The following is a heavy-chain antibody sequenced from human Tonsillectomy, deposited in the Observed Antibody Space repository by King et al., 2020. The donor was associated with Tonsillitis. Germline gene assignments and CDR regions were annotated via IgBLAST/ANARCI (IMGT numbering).Heavy chain of an antibody. CDR2: INPSGGST. CDR3: ARGTFGANSLTFNI. Sequence: LQLVQSGAEVKKPGASVNVSCKASGYTFTTYSMHWVRQAPGQGLEWMGIINPSGGSTSYTQKCQGRVTMTRDTSASTVYMELSSLRSEDTAVYYCARGTFGANSLTFNIWGQGTMVTVSS. V-gene: IGHV1-46*01. D-gene: IGHD4/OR15-4a*01. J-gene: IGHJ3*02. CDR1: GYTFTTYS.